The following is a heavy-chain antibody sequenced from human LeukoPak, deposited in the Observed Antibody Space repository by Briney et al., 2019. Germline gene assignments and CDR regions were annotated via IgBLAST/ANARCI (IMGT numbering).Heavy chain of an antibody. D-gene: IGHD1-26*01. Sequence: GGSLRLSCTASGVTFNYYGMHWVRHAPGKGLGWVAVIWYDGSYKSYADSVKGRFTISRDNSKNTVYLQMNSLRAEDSAGYYFSKDERPFVGAINTLDSWGQGTLVTVSS. J-gene: IGHJ4*02. V-gene: IGHV3-33*06. CDR3: SKDERPFVGAINTLDS. CDR2: IWYDGSYK. CDR1: GVTFNYYG.